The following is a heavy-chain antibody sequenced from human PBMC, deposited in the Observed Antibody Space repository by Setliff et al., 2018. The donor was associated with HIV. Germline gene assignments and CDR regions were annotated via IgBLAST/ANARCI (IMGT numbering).Heavy chain of an antibody. CDR1: GFTFGPYW. D-gene: IGHD6-19*01. J-gene: IGHJ4*02. V-gene: IGHV3-7*01. CDR3: ARDVAVAGTEF. Sequence: GGSLRLSCVASGFTFGPYWMSWVRQAPGKRPEWVANIKGDGSETYYVDSVKGRFTISRDNAKNSLYLQMNSLRAEDTAVYFCARDVAVAGTEFWGQGTLVTVSS. CDR2: IKGDGSET.